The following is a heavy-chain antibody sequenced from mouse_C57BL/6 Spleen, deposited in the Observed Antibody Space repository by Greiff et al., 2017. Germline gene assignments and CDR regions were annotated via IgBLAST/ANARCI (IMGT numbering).Heavy chain of an antibody. D-gene: IGHD1-1*02. CDR1: GYSITSGYD. J-gene: IGHJ2*01. Sequence: EVKLQESGPGMVKPSQSLSLTCTVTGYSITSGYDWHWIRHFPGNKLEWMGYISYSGSTNYNPSLKSRISITHDTSTNHFFLKLNSVTTEDTASDCGADEDGRAYDLDYWGQGTTLTVSS. CDR3: ADEDGRAYDLDY. V-gene: IGHV3-1*01. CDR2: ISYSGST.